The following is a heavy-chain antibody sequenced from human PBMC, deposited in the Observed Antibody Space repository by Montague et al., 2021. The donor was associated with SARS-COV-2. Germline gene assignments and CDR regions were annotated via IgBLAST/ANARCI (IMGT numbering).Heavy chain of an antibody. CDR1: GGSIGSYY. Sequence: SETLSLTCAVSGGSIGSYYWTWLRRPPGKGLEWIGHIPYSGSTTYNPSFQSRVTISIDTPKNQFSLKLSSVTAADTAVYYCARGLDPSVTCYLPYWGQGTLVTVSS. V-gene: IGHV4-59*01. CDR3: ARGLDPSVTCYLPY. D-gene: IGHD4-17*01. CDR2: IPYSGST. J-gene: IGHJ4*02.